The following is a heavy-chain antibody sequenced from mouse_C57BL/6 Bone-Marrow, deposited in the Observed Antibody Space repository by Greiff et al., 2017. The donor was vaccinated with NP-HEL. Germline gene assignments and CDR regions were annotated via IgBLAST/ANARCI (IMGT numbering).Heavy chain of an antibody. CDR3: ARSGDCYYVRYGMDY. CDR1: GYTFTSYW. D-gene: IGHD2-3*01. J-gene: IGHJ4*01. CDR2: IDPSDSYT. V-gene: IGHV1-50*01. Sequence: QVQLQQPGAELVKPGASVKLSCKASGYTFTSYWMQWVKQRPGQGLEWIGEIDPSDSYTNYNQKFKGKATLTVDTSSSTAYMQLSSLTSEDSAVYYCARSGDCYYVRYGMDYWGQGTSVTVSS.